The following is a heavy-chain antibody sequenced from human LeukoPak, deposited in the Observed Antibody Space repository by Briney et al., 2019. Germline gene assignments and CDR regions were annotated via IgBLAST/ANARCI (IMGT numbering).Heavy chain of an antibody. Sequence: ASVKVSCKVSGYTLTELSMHWVRQAPGKGLEWMGGFDPEDGETIYAQKFQGRVTMTEDTSTDTAYMELSSLRSEDTAVSYCATVRSRYYDILTGPDYWGQGTLVTVSS. J-gene: IGHJ4*02. V-gene: IGHV1-24*01. CDR3: ATVRSRYYDILTGPDY. CDR2: FDPEDGET. D-gene: IGHD3-9*01. CDR1: GYTLTELS.